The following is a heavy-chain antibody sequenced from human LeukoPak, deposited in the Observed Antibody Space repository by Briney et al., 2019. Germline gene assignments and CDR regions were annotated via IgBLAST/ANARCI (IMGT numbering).Heavy chain of an antibody. D-gene: IGHD2-15*01. CDR2: IGGSSSYI. V-gene: IGHV3-21*01. CDR1: GFTFSFYP. Sequence: GGSLRLSCAASGFTFSFYPMNWVRQAPGKGLEWVSSIGGSSSYIYYADSVKGRFTISRDNAKDSLYLQMSSLSPEDMSLYYCERARYRRGSGSRTFDYFDMDVWGHGATVTVSS. J-gene: IGHJ6*02. CDR3: ERARYRRGSGSRTFDYFDMDV.